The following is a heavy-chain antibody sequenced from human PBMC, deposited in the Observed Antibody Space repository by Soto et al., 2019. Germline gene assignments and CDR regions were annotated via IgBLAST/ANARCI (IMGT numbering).Heavy chain of an antibody. D-gene: IGHD6-6*01. Sequence: QVQLVQSGAEVKKPGSSVKVSCKASGGTFSSYTISWVRQAPGQGLEWMGRIIASLGIANYAQKFQGRVTITADKSTSTAYMELSSLRSEDTAVYYCASIVSSSAYYYCYTDVWGKGTTVTVSS. CDR2: IIASLGIA. J-gene: IGHJ6*03. V-gene: IGHV1-69*02. CDR1: GGTFSSYT. CDR3: ASIVSSSAYYYCYTDV.